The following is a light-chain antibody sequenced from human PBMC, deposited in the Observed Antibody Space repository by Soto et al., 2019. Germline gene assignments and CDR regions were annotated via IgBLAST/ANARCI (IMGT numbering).Light chain of an antibody. CDR1: QSVNNIY. V-gene: IGKV3-20*01. CDR3: QQYHYSPLT. CDR2: GAS. Sequence: ETVLTQSPGTLSLSPGERATLSCRASQSVNNIYLAWYQQKPGQAPRLLIYGASTRATGIPDRFSGSGSGTDFSLTISRLDPEDFAVYYCQQYHYSPLTFGGGTKVETK. J-gene: IGKJ4*01.